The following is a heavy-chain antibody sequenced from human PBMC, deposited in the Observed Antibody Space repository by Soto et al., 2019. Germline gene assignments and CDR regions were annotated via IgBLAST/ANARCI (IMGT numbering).Heavy chain of an antibody. CDR3: ASAMRSRHRNDFNI. CDR2: IHFSEST. V-gene: IGHV4-39*01. J-gene: IGHJ3*02. CDR1: GGSISTSNYY. Sequence: SETLSLTCIVSGGSISTSNYYWAWIRQPPGKALEWIGSIHFSESTYYNPSLWSRVTISVDTSQNQISLSLGSVTAADTAVYYCASAMRSRHRNDFNIRGIGTMVTVS.